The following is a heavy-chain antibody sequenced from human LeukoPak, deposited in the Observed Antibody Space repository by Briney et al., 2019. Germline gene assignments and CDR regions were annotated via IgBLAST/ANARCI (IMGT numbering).Heavy chain of an antibody. CDR2: ISAYNGNT. CDR1: GYTFTSYG. D-gene: IGHD6-13*01. J-gene: IGHJ4*02. Sequence: WASVKVSCKASGYTFTSYGISWVRQAPGQGLEWMGWISAYNGNTNYAQKLQGRVTMTTDTSTSTVYMELSSLRSEDTAVYYCVSSSWSPRPLDYWGQGTLVTVSS. CDR3: VSSSWSPRPLDY. V-gene: IGHV1-18*01.